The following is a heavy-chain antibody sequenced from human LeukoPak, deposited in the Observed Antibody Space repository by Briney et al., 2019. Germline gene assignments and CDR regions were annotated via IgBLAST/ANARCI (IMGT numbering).Heavy chain of an antibody. CDR2: IYYSGST. D-gene: IGHD3-22*01. J-gene: IGHJ4*02. CDR1: GGSISSYY. CDR3: ARERYDSSGYYLDY. V-gene: IGHV4-59*01. Sequence: SETLSLTCTVSGGSISSYYWSWIRQPPGKRLEWIGYIYYSGSTNYNPSLKSRVTIPVDTSKNQFSLKLSSVTAADTAVYYCARERYDSSGYYLDYWGQGTLVTVSS.